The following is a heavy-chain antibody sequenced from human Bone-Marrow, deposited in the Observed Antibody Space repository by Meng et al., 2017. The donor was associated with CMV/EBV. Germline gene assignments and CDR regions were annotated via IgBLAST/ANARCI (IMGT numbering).Heavy chain of an antibody. CDR1: GVSISSSSYY. Sequence: SETLSLTCTVSGVSISSSSYYWGWIRQPPGKGLEWIGNIYSSGNTNYNPSLKSRVTTSVDTSKKKFSLKLCSVTAADTAVYYCARGDYGGVYYYYGLDVWGQGTTVSVSS. CDR2: IYSSGNT. D-gene: IGHD4/OR15-4a*01. V-gene: IGHV4-39*07. J-gene: IGHJ6*02. CDR3: ARGDYGGVYYYYGLDV.